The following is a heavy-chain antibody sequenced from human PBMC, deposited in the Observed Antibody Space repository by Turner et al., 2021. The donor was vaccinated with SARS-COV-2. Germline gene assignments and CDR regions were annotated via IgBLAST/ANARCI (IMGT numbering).Heavy chain of an antibody. D-gene: IGHD1-26*01. CDR1: SGSIRTTTYY. J-gene: IGHJ3*02. CDR2: VHYTGST. Sequence: QLQLQESGPGLLRPSETLSLTCTVSSGSIRTTTYYWGWIRRHPGKGLEWIGSVHYTGSTDYNPSLKSRVTVSIDTPKNQFSLKLSSVTAADTAVYYCARGGWSDYVESTPFDIWGQGTVVAISS. V-gene: IGHV4-39*01. CDR3: ARGGWSDYVESTPFDI.